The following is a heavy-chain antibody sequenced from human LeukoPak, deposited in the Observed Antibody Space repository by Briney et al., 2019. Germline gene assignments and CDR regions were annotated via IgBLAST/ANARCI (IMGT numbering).Heavy chain of an antibody. CDR3: ASKGYSSGCFDY. J-gene: IGHJ4*02. Sequence: SETLSLTCTVSGGSISSYYWSWIRQPPGKGLERIGFIYYRGSTNYNPSLESRVTISVDTSKNRFSLKLSSVTAADTAVYYCASKGYSSGCFDYWGQGTLVTVSS. V-gene: IGHV4-59*08. D-gene: IGHD6-19*01. CDR2: IYYRGST. CDR1: GGSISSYY.